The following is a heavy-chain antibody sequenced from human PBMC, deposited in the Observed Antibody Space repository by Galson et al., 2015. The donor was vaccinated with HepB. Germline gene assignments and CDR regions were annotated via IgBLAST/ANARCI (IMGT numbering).Heavy chain of an antibody. CDR3: AMGYQLLFFDS. D-gene: IGHD2-2*01. V-gene: IGHV3-7*03. CDR1: GFTFSDYW. CDR2: IHHNGSEK. Sequence: SLRLSCAASGFTFSDYWMTWVRQAPGKGLEWVASIHHNGSEKNHLDSVKGRFAISRDNAKNSLYLQMTSLRGDDTAVYYCAMGYQLLFFDSWGRGALVTVSS. J-gene: IGHJ5*01.